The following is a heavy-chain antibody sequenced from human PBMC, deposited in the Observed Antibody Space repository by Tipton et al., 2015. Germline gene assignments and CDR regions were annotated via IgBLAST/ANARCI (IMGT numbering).Heavy chain of an antibody. Sequence: QSGAEVKKPGSSVKVSCKASGGAFSTNAITWVRQAPGQGLEWMGGIIPIFGTTNYAQKFQGRVTITADESTSTAYMELSSLRSEDTAVYSGGRVEYGGGDCQQPIGFDTWGQGTMVPVSS. J-gene: IGHJ3*02. CDR2: IIPIFGTT. CDR3: GRVEYGGGDCQQPIGFDT. V-gene: IGHV1-69*01. D-gene: IGHD2-21*02. CDR1: GGAFSTNA.